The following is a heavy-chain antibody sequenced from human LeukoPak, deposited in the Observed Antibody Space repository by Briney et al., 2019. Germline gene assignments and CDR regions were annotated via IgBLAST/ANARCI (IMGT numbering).Heavy chain of an antibody. CDR1: GSTFTRSY. Sequence: GASVKVSCKAAGSTFTRSYMHWAREAPGQRLERMGIINPSGGSTSSAQKIQGRVTMTRDTSTSTVNMELSSLRSEDTAVYYCARDITMIVVPTKRRPSAFDIWGQGTMVTVSS. CDR2: INPSGGST. V-gene: IGHV1-46*01. D-gene: IGHD3-22*01. J-gene: IGHJ3*02. CDR3: ARDITMIVVPTKRRPSAFDI.